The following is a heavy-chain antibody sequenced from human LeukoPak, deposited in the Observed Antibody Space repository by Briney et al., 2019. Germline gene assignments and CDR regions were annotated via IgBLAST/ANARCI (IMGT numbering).Heavy chain of an antibody. Sequence: ASVKVSCKASGYSFTSYWIGWVRQMPGKGLEWMGIGYPGDSDTRYSPSFQGQVTISADRSITTAYLQWSSLKASDTAMYDCARGYCSSSSCHFDYWGQGTLVTVSS. CDR1: GYSFTSYW. CDR3: ARGYCSSSSCHFDY. D-gene: IGHD2-2*01. J-gene: IGHJ4*02. V-gene: IGHV5-51*01. CDR2: GYPGDSDT.